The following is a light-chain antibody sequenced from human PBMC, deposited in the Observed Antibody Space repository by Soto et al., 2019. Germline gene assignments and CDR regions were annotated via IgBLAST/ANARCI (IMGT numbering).Light chain of an antibody. CDR3: QSYASSLNGLYV. CDR2: DNI. J-gene: IGLJ1*01. Sequence: QSVLTQPPSVSGAPGQRVTISCTGSSSNIGEGNNVHWYQQLPGTAPKLLIYDNINRPSGVPARFSGSKSGTSASLAITELQAEDEADYFCQSYASSLNGLYVFGTGTKVTVL. V-gene: IGLV1-40*01. CDR1: SSNIGEGNN.